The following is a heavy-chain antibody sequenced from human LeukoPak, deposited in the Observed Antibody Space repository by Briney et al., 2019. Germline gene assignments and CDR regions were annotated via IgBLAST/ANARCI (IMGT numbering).Heavy chain of an antibody. D-gene: IGHD3-16*01. CDR3: ARALPFGGWVDP. CDR2: IYGGGTT. J-gene: IGHJ5*02. CDR1: GFPVSSNY. V-gene: IGHV3-66*01. Sequence: GGSLRLSCAASGFPVSSNYMSWVRQAPGKGLEWVSVIYGGGTTYYADSMKGRFTISRDTSKNILYPQINSLRAEDTAVYYCARALPFGGWVDPWGQGTLVTVSS.